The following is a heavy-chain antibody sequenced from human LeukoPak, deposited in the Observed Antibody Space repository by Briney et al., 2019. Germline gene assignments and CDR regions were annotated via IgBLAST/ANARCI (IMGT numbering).Heavy chain of an antibody. V-gene: IGHV4-30-4*01. CDR3: ASHVWGSYRYPYYFDY. Sequence: SETLSLTCTVSGGSISSGDFYWSWIRQPPGKGLEWIGYIYYSGSTYYNPSLKSRVTISVDTSKNQFSLKLSSVTAADTAVYYCASHVWGSYRYPYYFDYWGQGTLVTVSS. CDR2: IYYSGST. CDR1: GGSISSGDFY. D-gene: IGHD3-16*02. J-gene: IGHJ4*02.